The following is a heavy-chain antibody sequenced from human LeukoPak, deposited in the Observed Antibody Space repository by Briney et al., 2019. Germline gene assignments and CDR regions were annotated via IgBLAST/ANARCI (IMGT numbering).Heavy chain of an antibody. D-gene: IGHD5-18*01. J-gene: IGHJ4*02. V-gene: IGHV3-30-3*01. CDR2: ISYDGSNK. CDR3: ARGPGYSLLGYFDY. Sequence: TGGSLRLSCAASGFTFSSYAMHWVRQAPGKGLEWVAVISYDGSNKYYADSVKGRFTISRDNSKNTPYLQMNSLRAEDTAVYYCARGPGYSLLGYFDYRGQGTLVTVSS. CDR1: GFTFSSYA.